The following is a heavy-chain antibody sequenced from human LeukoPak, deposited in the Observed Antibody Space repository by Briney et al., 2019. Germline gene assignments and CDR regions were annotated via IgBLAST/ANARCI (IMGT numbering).Heavy chain of an antibody. D-gene: IGHD1-14*01. V-gene: IGHV3-72*01. Sequence: PGGSLRLSCAASGFTFSDYIMDWVRQAPGKGLEWVGRIRRRRNGYTTEFAASVNGRFTISRDNAKNSLYLQMNSLRAEDTAVYYCARLGNLTPLNLYYYYYMDVWGKGTTVTVSS. CDR1: GFTFSDYI. CDR2: IRRRRNGYTT. CDR3: ARLGNLTPLNLYYYYYMDV. J-gene: IGHJ6*03.